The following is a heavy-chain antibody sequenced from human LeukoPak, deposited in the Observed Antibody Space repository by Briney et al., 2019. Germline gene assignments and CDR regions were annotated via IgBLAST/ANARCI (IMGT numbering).Heavy chain of an antibody. D-gene: IGHD6-13*01. CDR3: ARTSAVSAAGSPYYFDY. CDR1: GYTFTGYY. CDR2: ISPYSGNT. V-gene: IGHV1-18*04. Sequence: ASVKVSCKASGYTFTGYYMHWVRQAPGQGLEWMGWISPYSGNTDYTERLQGRVTMNTDTSTTTAFMELRSLRSDDTAVYYCARTSAVSAAGSPYYFDYWGQGTLVTVSS. J-gene: IGHJ4*02.